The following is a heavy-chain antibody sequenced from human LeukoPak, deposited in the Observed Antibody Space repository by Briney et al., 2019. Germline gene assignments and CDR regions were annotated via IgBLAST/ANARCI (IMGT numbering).Heavy chain of an antibody. CDR3: ARDFFDTYYDFWSGYYTRSNPIDC. CDR1: GFTFSSYW. J-gene: IGHJ4*02. Sequence: GGSLRLSCAASGFTFSSYWMHWVRRAPGKGLVWVSRINSDGSSTSYADSVKGRFTISRDNAKNTLYLQMNSLRAEDTAVYYCARDFFDTYYDFWSGYYTRSNPIDCWGQGTLVTVSS. CDR2: INSDGSST. D-gene: IGHD3-3*01. V-gene: IGHV3-74*01.